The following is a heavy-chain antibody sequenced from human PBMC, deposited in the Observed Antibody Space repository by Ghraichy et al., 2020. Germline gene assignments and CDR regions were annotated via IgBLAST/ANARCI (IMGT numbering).Heavy chain of an antibody. J-gene: IGHJ6*02. D-gene: IGHD6-13*01. CDR1: GGTFSSYA. Sequence: SVKVSCKASGGTFSSYAISWVRQAPGQGLEWMGGIIPIFGTANYAQKFQGRVTITADESTSTAYMELSSLRSEDTAVYYCARDLSGYSSSWYSKDYYYGMDVWGQGTTVTVSS. V-gene: IGHV1-69*13. CDR3: ARDLSGYSSSWYSKDYYYGMDV. CDR2: IIPIFGTA.